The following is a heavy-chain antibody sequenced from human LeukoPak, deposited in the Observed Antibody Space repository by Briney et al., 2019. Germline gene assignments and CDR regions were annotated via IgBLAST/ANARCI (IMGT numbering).Heavy chain of an antibody. CDR3: ARDPKITMVRGVTALGALDY. CDR1: GFTFSSYW. CDR2: IKQDGSEK. J-gene: IGHJ4*02. V-gene: IGHV3-7*01. D-gene: IGHD3-10*01. Sequence: GGSLRLSCAASGFTFSSYWMSWVRQAPGKGLEWVANIKQDGSEKYYVDSVKGRFTSSRDNAKNSLYLQMNSLRAEDTAVYYCARDPKITMVRGVTALGALDYWGQGTLVTVSS.